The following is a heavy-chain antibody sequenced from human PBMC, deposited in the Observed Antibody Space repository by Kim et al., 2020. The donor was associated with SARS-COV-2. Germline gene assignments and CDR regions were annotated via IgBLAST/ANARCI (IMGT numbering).Heavy chain of an antibody. CDR1: GGSFSGYY. CDR3: ARGVPAAGRKPQNWYFDL. J-gene: IGHJ2*01. D-gene: IGHD2-2*01. V-gene: IGHV4-34*01. CDR2: INHSGST. Sequence: SETLSLTCAVYGGSFSGYYWSWIRQPPGKGLEWIGEINHSGSTNYNPSLKSRVTISVDTSKNQFSLKLSSVTAADTAVYYCARGVPAAGRKPQNWYFDL.